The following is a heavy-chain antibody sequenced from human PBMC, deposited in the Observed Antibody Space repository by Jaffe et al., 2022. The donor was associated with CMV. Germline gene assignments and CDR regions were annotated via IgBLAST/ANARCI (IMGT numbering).Heavy chain of an antibody. J-gene: IGHJ6*02. V-gene: IGHV4-4*07. Sequence: QVQLQESGPGLVKPSETLSLTCTVSGGSISSYYWSWIRQPAGKGLEWIGRIYTSGSTNYNPSLKSRVTMSVDTSKNQFSLKLSSVTAADTAVYYCARDPGPRITIFDYYYYGMDVWGQGTTVTVSS. CDR2: IYTSGST. D-gene: IGHD3-9*01. CDR1: GGSISSYY. CDR3: ARDPGPRITIFDYYYYGMDV.